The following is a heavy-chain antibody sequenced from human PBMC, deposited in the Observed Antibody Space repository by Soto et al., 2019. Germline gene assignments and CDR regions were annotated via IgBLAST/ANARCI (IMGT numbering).Heavy chain of an antibody. CDR1: GFSLRSNA. Sequence: EVQLLESGGGLVQSGGSLRLSYAASGFSLRSNAMTWVRQAPGKGLGWVSTISGSGSRTFDADSVKGRFTISRDNSKNTLYLQMNSLRAEDTAVYYCAKNNGDNFGYYYYGMDVWGQGTTVTVSS. V-gene: IGHV3-23*01. D-gene: IGHD4-17*01. CDR2: ISGSGSRT. CDR3: AKNNGDNFGYYYYGMDV. J-gene: IGHJ6*02.